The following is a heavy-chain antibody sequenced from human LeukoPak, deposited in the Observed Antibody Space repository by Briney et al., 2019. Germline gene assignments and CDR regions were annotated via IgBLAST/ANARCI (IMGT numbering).Heavy chain of an antibody. Sequence: QTGGSLRFSCATSGFNFHNYDMHWVRQAPGKGLEWVAFIQYDGSNKYYADSVKGRFTTSRDNSKDTLYLQMSSLRVEDTAVYYCAKDRIFGHQTNYMDVWGKGTTVTVSS. CDR3: AKDRIFGHQTNYMDV. CDR2: IQYDGSNK. CDR1: GFNFHNYD. J-gene: IGHJ6*03. D-gene: IGHD3/OR15-3a*01. V-gene: IGHV3-30*02.